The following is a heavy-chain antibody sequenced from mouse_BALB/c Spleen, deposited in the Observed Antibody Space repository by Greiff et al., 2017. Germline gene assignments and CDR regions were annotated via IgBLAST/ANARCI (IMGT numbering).Heavy chain of an antibody. Sequence: EVQLQQSGPELVKPGASVKISCKASGYTFTDYNMHWVKQSHGKSLEWIGYIYPYNGGTGYNQKFKSKATLTVDNSSSTAYMELRSLTSEDSAVYYCARERYDYDVNYWGQGTSVTVSS. CDR1: GYTFTDYN. D-gene: IGHD2-4*01. CDR3: ARERYDYDVNY. CDR2: IYPYNGGT. J-gene: IGHJ4*01. V-gene: IGHV1S29*02.